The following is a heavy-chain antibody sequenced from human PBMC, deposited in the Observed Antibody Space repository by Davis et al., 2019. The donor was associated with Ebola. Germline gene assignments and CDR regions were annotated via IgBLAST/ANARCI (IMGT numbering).Heavy chain of an antibody. D-gene: IGHD1/OR15-1a*01. J-gene: IGHJ5*02. V-gene: IGHV4-34*01. CDR2: IHYSGST. CDR3: ARMNTLRWFDP. Sequence: SETLSPTCAVHGGPFSGYYWSWIRQPPGKGLGWIGYIHYSGSTYYNPSLKSRVTISVDTSKNQFSLRLASVTAADTALYYCARMNTLRWFDPWGQGTLVTVSS. CDR1: GGPFSGYY.